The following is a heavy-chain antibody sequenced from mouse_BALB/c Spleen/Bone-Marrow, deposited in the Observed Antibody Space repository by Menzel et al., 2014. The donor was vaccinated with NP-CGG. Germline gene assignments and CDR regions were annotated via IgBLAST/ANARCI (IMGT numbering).Heavy chain of an antibody. V-gene: IGHV2-4-1*01. CDR1: GLSLTSYG. CDR3: ASEFAY. Sequence: VQLQQSGPGLVQSSQSLSITCTVSGLSLTSYGVHWVRLSPGKGLEWLGVIWNIGTTDYNAAFISRLSITKDNSKSQVFFKMDSLKADDTAIYYRASEFAYWGQGTLVTVSA. J-gene: IGHJ3*01. CDR2: IWNIGTT.